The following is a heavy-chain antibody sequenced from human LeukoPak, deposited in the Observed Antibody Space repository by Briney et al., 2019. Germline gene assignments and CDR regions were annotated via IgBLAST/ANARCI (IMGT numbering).Heavy chain of an antibody. D-gene: IGHD6-13*01. CDR2: IYYSGST. CDR3: ASLRGQAPYSSSWYNDY. V-gene: IGHV4-39*01. Sequence: SETLSLTCTVSGGSISSSSFYWGWIRQPPGKGLEWIGTIYYSGSTYYNPSLKSRVTISVDTSKNQFSLKLTSVTAADTAVYYCASLRGQAPYSSSWYNDYWGQGTLVTVSS. J-gene: IGHJ4*02. CDR1: GGSISSSSFY.